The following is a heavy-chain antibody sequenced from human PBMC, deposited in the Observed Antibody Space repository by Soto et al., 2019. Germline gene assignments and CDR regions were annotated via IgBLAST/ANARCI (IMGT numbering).Heavy chain of an antibody. Sequence: PGGSLKISCNGSGYSFTSDWIGWGRQMPGKGLEWMGIIYPGDSDIRYSPSFQGQVTISADKSISTAYLQWSSLKASDTAMYYCARQPSNGQWFLWGQGTTVTVSS. CDR3: ARQPSNGQWFL. CDR1: GYSFTSDW. D-gene: IGHD3-22*01. V-gene: IGHV5-51*01. J-gene: IGHJ6*02. CDR2: IYPGDSDI.